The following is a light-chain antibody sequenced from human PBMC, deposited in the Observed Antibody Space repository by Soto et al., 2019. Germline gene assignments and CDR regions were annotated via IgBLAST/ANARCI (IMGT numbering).Light chain of an antibody. V-gene: IGLV2-11*01. Sequence: QSVLTQPRSVSGSPGQSVTISCPGTSSDVGGYNYVSWYQQHPGKAPKLMIYDVSKRPSGVPDRFSGSKSGNAASLTISGLQAEDEADYYCCSFAGTYTLYVFGIGTKVTVL. CDR2: DVS. CDR3: CSFAGTYTLYV. J-gene: IGLJ1*01. CDR1: SSDVGGYNY.